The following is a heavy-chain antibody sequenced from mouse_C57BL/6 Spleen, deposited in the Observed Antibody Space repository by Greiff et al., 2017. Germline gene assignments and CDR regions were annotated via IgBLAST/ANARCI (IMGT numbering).Heavy chain of an antibody. J-gene: IGHJ2*01. CDR1: GYTFPSSW. D-gene: IGHD1-1*01. Sequence: VQLQQPGAELVMPGASVKLSCKASGYTFPSSWMHWVKQRPGQGLEWIGEIDPSDSYTNYNQKFKGKSTLTVDKSSSTAYMQLSSLTSGDSAVYYYARYDCDSSGDYWGQGTTLTVSS. CDR3: ARYDCDSSGDY. V-gene: IGHV1-69*01. CDR2: IDPSDSYT.